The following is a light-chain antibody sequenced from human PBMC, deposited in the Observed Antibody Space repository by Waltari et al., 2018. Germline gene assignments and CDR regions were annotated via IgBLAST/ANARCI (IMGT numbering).Light chain of an antibody. J-gene: IGLJ2*01. V-gene: IGLV3-25*03. CDR1: ALPKQY. CDR3: HSADNSNTYVI. Sequence: SYELTQQPPLSVSPGQTARHTCSGTALPKQYRYWYQQKPGRAPVLGIYRDSERPSGIPERFSGSSSGTTVTLTISGVQAEDEADYDCHSADNSNTYVIFGGWAKLTVL. CDR2: RDS.